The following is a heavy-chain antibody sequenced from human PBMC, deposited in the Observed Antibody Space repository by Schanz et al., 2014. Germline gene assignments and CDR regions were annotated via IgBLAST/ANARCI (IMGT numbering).Heavy chain of an antibody. D-gene: IGHD1-7*01. CDR2: VYYSGST. CDR3: ARGRGSDWNYGTLDY. Sequence: QVQLQESGPGLVRPSETLSLTCTVSGGSISNYYWSWIRQPPGKGLEWIGYVYYSGSTNYYPSLKSRVTISVDTSKNQFSLKLNSVTPADTAMYYCARGRGSDWNYGTLDYWGQGTLVTVSS. V-gene: IGHV4-59*01. CDR1: GGSISNYY. J-gene: IGHJ4*02.